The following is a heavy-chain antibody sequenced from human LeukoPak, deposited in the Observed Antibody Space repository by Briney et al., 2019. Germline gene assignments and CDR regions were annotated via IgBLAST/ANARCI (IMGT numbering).Heavy chain of an antibody. CDR1: GCTFSTYI. D-gene: IGHD3-3*01. CDR2: ISSSSTYI. J-gene: IGHJ4*02. Sequence: GGSLTLSCAASGCTFSTYILNWVRQAPGKGLEWVSSISSSSTYIYYADSVNGRFTISRHNANNSLYMQMNSLTADQAVGYYFGTWSAVASYVAYWCQGPLAIV. CDR3: GTWSAVASYVAY. V-gene: IGHV3-21*04.